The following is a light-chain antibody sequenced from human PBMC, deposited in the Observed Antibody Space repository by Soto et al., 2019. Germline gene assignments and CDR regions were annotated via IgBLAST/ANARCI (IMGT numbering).Light chain of an antibody. V-gene: IGKV1-5*01. CDR3: QQYSSDSRT. Sequence: DIPMTQSPSTLSASVGDRVTITCRASQSINSWLAWYQQKPGKAPKLLIYDASSLERGVPSRFSGSRSGTEFTLTISSLQPDDFATYYCQQYSSDSRTFGQGTKVEIK. J-gene: IGKJ1*01. CDR1: QSINSW. CDR2: DAS.